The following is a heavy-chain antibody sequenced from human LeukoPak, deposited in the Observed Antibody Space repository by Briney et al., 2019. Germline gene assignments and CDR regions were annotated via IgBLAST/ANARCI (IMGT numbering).Heavy chain of an antibody. J-gene: IGHJ3*02. CDR1: GGTFNNFA. Sequence: ASVKVSCKASGGTFNNFAICWVRQAPGQGLEWMGGIFPVFGTPTYAQKFQGRVTITADESTRTAHMELSSLRSDDTTVYYCARGPHTSSWYKHAFDIWAQGTMVTVSS. D-gene: IGHD6-13*01. CDR2: IFPVFGTP. CDR3: ARGPHTSSWYKHAFDI. V-gene: IGHV1-69*13.